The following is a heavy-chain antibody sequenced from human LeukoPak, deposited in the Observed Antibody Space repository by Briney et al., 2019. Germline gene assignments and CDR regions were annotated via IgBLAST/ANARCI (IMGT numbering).Heavy chain of an antibody. J-gene: IGHJ3*02. V-gene: IGHV4-39*01. Sequence: PSETLSLTCTVSGGSISSSSYYWGWIRQPPGKGLEWIGSIYYSGSTYYNPSLKSRVTISVDTSKNQFSLKLSSVTAADTAVYYCARGPGIAAAVAFDIWGQGTMVTVSS. CDR3: ARGPGIAAAVAFDI. D-gene: IGHD6-13*01. CDR1: GGSISSSSYY. CDR2: IYYSGST.